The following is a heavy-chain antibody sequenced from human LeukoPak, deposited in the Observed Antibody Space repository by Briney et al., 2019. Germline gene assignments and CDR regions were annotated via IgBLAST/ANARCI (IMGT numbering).Heavy chain of an antibody. J-gene: IGHJ3*02. CDR2: IWYDGSNK. CDR1: GFTFSSYG. Sequence: GGSLRLSCAASGFTFSSYGMHWVRQAPGKGLEWVAVIWYDGSNKYYADSVKGRFTISRDNSKNTLYLQMNSLRAEDTAVYYCARGRGSYDYPDAFDIWGQGTMVTVSS. CDR3: ARGRGSYDYPDAFDI. V-gene: IGHV3-33*01. D-gene: IGHD1-26*01.